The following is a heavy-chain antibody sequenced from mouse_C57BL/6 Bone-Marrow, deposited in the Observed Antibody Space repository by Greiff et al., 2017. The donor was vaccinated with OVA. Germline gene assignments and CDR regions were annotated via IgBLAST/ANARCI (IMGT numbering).Heavy chain of an antibody. Sequence: VQLKESGPELVKPGASVKMSCKASGYTFTDYYMHWVKQTPGTGLEWIGEIYPGSGNTYYNEKFKGKATLTADTSSSTAYMQLSILTSEDSAVYFCARGRGLWCFDVWGTGTTVTVSA. CDR1: YTFTDYYM. D-gene: IGHD3-3*01. J-gene: IGHJ1*03. CDR2: YPGSGNTY. V-gene: IGHV1-83*01. CDR3: RGRGLWCFDV.